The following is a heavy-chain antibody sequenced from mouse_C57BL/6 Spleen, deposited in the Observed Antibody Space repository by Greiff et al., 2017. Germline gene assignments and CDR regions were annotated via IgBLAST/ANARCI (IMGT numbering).Heavy chain of an antibody. V-gene: IGHV1-64*01. Sequence: VQLQQPGAELVKPGASVKLSCKASGYTFTSYWMPWVKQRPGQGLEWIGMIHPNSGSTNYNEKFKSKATLTVDKSSSTAYMQLSSLTSEDSAVYYCAVYYDYDSFDYWGQGTTLTVSS. D-gene: IGHD2-4*01. CDR3: AVYYDYDSFDY. CDR2: IHPNSGST. J-gene: IGHJ2*01. CDR1: GYTFTSYW.